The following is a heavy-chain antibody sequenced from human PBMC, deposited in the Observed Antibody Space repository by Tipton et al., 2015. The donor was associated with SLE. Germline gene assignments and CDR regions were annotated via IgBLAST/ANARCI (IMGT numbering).Heavy chain of an antibody. Sequence: SLRLSCAASGFTFNKYWMTWVRQAPGKGLEWVANIKQDGSVKHYVDSVKGRFTVSRDNAENSLYLQINSLRVEDTAVYYCARLTESSTLFVSWGQGTLATVSS. CDR3: ARLTESSTLFVS. V-gene: IGHV3-7*01. D-gene: IGHD2-15*01. J-gene: IGHJ4*02. CDR1: GFTFNKYW. CDR2: IKQDGSVK.